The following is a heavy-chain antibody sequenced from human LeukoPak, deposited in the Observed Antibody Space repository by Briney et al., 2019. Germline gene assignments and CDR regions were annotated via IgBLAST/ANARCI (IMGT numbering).Heavy chain of an antibody. CDR1: GFTFSSYS. V-gene: IGHV3-21*01. J-gene: IGHJ4*02. CDR3: ASSIYGGNLVSPFDY. D-gene: IGHD4-23*01. CDR2: ISSSSSYI. Sequence: PGGSLRLSCAASGFTFSSYSMNWVRQAPGKGLEWVSSISSSSSYIYYADSVKGRFTISRDNAKNSLYLQMNSLRAEDTAVYYCASSIYGGNLVSPFDYWGQGTLVTVSS.